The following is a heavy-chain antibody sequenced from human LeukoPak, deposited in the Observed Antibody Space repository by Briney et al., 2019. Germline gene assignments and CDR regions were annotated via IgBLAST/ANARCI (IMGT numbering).Heavy chain of an antibody. J-gene: IGHJ4*02. Sequence: ASVKVSCKASGYSFIGYYVHWVRQAPGQGLEWMGWINPSNGGTNYAQKFQGRVTMTGDTSINIGYLELTRLRSDDTAVYYCVRDNGGVPGTFDLWGQGTLVTVSS. D-gene: IGHD1-7*01. V-gene: IGHV1-2*02. CDR3: VRDNGGVPGTFDL. CDR2: INPSNGGT. CDR1: GYSFIGYY.